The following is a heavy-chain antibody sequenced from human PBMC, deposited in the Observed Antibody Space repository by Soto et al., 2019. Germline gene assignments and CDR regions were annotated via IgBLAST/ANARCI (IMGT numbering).Heavy chain of an antibody. D-gene: IGHD3-3*01. J-gene: IGHJ5*02. Sequence: QLQLQESGPGLVKPSETLSLTCTVSGGSISSSSYYWGWIRQPPGKGLEWIGSIYYSGSTYYNPSLKSRVTLSVDTSKNQFALKLSSVTAADTAVYYCARHTPSYDFWSGYFAGGGFDPWGQGTLVTVSS. CDR3: ARHTPSYDFWSGYFAGGGFDP. CDR2: IYYSGST. V-gene: IGHV4-39*01. CDR1: GGSISSSSYY.